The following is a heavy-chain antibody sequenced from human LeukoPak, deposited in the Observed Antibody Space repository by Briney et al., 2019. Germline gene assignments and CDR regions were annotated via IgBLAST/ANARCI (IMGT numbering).Heavy chain of an antibody. CDR3: ARDLLGVSYGMDV. Sequence: GGSLRLSCAASGFTFSSYAMHWVRQAPGKGLEWVAVISYDGSNKYYADSVKGRFTISRDNSKNTLYLQMNSLRAEDTAVYYCARDLLGVSYGMDVWGRGTTVTVS. D-gene: IGHD2-15*01. CDR1: GFTFSSYA. CDR2: ISYDGSNK. V-gene: IGHV3-30*04. J-gene: IGHJ6*02.